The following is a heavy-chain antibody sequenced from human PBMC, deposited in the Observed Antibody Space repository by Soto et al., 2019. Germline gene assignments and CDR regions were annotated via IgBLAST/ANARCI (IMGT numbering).Heavy chain of an antibody. CDR3: AKAGPDYYDSSGTSHYYYGMDV. Sequence: GGSLRLSCAASGFTFSSYGMHWVRQAPGKGLEWVAVISYDGSNKYYADSVKGRFTISRDNSKNTLYLQMNSLRAEDTAVYYCAKAGPDYYDSSGTSHYYYGMDVWGQGTTVTVSS. D-gene: IGHD3-22*01. CDR2: ISYDGSNK. V-gene: IGHV3-30*18. CDR1: GFTFSSYG. J-gene: IGHJ6*02.